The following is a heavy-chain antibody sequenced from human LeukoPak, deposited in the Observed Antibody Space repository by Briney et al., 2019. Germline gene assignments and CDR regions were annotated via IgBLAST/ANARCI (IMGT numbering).Heavy chain of an antibody. J-gene: IGHJ5*02. Sequence: ASVKVSCKASGYTFTSYYMHWVRQAPGQGLEWMGIINPSGGSTSYAQKFQGRVTMTRDTSTSTVYMELSSLRSEDTAVYYCARARDYYGPGSLGFDPWGQGTLVTVSS. CDR2: INPSGGST. V-gene: IGHV1-46*01. D-gene: IGHD3-10*01. CDR1: GYTFTSYY. CDR3: ARARDYYGPGSLGFDP.